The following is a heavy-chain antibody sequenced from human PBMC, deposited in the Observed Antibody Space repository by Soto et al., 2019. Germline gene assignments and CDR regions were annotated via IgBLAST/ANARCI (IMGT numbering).Heavy chain of an antibody. Sequence: PSETLSLACAVYGGSFSGYYWNWIRQPPGKGVEWIGEIIHSGSTNYNPSLKSRVAISVDTSKNQFSLKLSSVTAADTAVYFCARSALGGYDRGAYFDYWGRGTLVT. V-gene: IGHV4-34*12. J-gene: IGHJ4*02. CDR2: IIHSGST. D-gene: IGHD5-12*01. CDR1: GGSFSGYY. CDR3: ARSALGGYDRGAYFDY.